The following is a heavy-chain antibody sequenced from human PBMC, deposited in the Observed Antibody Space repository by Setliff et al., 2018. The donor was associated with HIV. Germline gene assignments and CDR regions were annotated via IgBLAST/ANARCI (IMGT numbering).Heavy chain of an antibody. Sequence: GGSLRLSCAASGFTFDEYAMHWVRQAPGKGLEWVSGISWNSGSIGYVDSVKVRFTISRDNAKNSLYLQMNSLRDEDTAVYYCARALGLLHDYWGQGTLVTVSS. V-gene: IGHV3-9*01. J-gene: IGHJ4*02. CDR2: ISWNSGSI. D-gene: IGHD2-21*02. CDR3: ARALGLLHDY. CDR1: GFTFDEYA.